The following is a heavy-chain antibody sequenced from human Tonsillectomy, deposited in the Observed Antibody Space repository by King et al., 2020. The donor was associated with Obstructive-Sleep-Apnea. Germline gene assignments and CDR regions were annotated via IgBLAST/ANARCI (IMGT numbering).Heavy chain of an antibody. CDR1: GFSLNTSGVC. CDR3: ARIPYMSTTAFDI. CDR2: IDWDDDK. J-gene: IGHJ3*02. Sequence: VTLKESGPALVKPTQTLTLTCTFSGFSLNTSGVCVPWIRQPPGKALEWLALIDWDDDKFYSTSLKTRLTISKDTSKNQVVLTMTNMDPVDTATYYCARIPYMSTTAFDIWGQGTMVIVSS. D-gene: IGHD1-14*01. V-gene: IGHV2-70*01.